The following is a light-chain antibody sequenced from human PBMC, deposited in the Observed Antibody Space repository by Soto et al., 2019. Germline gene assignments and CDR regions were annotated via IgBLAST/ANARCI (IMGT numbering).Light chain of an antibody. CDR2: KAS. Sequence: DIQMTQSPSTLSASVGDRVTITCRASQSISSWLAWYQQKPGKAPKLLIYKASTLESGVPSNFSGSGSGTEFTLTISSLQPEDFATYYCQQSYKTPHTFGQGTKLETK. J-gene: IGKJ2*01. V-gene: IGKV1-5*03. CDR1: QSISSW. CDR3: QQSYKTPHT.